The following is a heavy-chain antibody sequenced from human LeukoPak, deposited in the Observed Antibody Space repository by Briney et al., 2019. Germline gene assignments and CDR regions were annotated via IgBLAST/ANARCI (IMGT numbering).Heavy chain of an antibody. CDR2: INPNSGGT. D-gene: IGHD2-15*01. V-gene: IGHV1-2*02. CDR3: ARDDACSGGSCYGIGY. Sequence: ASVKVSCKASGYTFTGYYMHWVRQAPGQGLEWMGWINPNSGGTNYAQKFQGRVTMTRDTSISTAYMELSRLRSDDTAVYYCARDDACSGGSCYGIGYWGQGTLVTVSS. CDR1: GYTFTGYY. J-gene: IGHJ4*02.